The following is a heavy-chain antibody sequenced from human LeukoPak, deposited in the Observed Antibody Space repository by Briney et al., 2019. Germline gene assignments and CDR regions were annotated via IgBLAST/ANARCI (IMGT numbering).Heavy chain of an antibody. V-gene: IGHV1-46*01. D-gene: IGHD2-15*01. CDR3: ARDPGYCSGGSCYYYYMDV. Sequence: ASVKVSCKASGYTFTGYYMDWVRQAPGQGLEWMGIINPSGGSTSYAQKFQGRVTMTRDTSTSTVYMELSSLRSEDTAVYYCARDPGYCSGGSCYYYYMDVWGKGTTVTVSS. CDR1: GYTFTGYY. J-gene: IGHJ6*03. CDR2: INPSGGST.